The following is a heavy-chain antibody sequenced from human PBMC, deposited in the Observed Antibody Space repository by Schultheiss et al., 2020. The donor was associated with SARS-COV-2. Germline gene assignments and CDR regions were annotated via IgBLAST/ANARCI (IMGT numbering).Heavy chain of an antibody. Sequence: GGSLRLSCAASGFTFSSYAMSWVRQAPGKGLEWVSSISSSSSYIYYADSVKGRFTISRDNAKNSLYLQMNSLRAEDTAVYYCARLGCSSTSCYTTDYWGQGTLVTVSS. D-gene: IGHD2-2*02. V-gene: IGHV3-21*01. CDR1: GFTFSSYA. CDR3: ARLGCSSTSCYTTDY. CDR2: ISSSSSYI. J-gene: IGHJ4*02.